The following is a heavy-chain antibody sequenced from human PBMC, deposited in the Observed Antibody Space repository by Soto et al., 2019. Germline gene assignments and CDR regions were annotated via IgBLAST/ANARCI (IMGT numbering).Heavy chain of an antibody. CDR3: ARERTSKGGLDV. CDR1: GFMFSHDW. J-gene: IGHJ6*02. V-gene: IGHV3-74*01. Sequence: LRLSCAASGFMFSHDWMNWVRQGPGKGLEWIARIISGGSRVTYADSVEGRFTITRDNAKNMLFLEMHSLTVEDTAVYYCARERTSKGGLDVWGQGTTVTVSS. CDR2: IISGGSRV.